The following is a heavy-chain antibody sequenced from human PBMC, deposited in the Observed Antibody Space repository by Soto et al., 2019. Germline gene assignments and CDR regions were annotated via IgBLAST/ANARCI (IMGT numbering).Heavy chain of an antibody. J-gene: IGHJ6*02. Sequence: SETLSLTCDVSGGSIDNSHSFWGWVRQPPGRGLEFLGSVYYSGGTYYNPSLKSRVTVSVDTSKNQFSLKLSSVTAADTAVYYCARDRPARASGYPLSPPYYYYVMDVWGQGTTVTVLL. V-gene: IGHV4-39*07. CDR1: GGSIDNSHSF. D-gene: IGHD5-12*01. CDR2: VYYSGGT. CDR3: ARDRPARASGYPLSPPYYYYVMDV.